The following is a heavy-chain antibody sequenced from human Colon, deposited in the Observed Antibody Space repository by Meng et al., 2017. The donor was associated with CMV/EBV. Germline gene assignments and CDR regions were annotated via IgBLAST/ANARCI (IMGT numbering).Heavy chain of an antibody. CDR1: GFTFETYT. J-gene: IGHJ4*02. CDR3: ERGGSVPF. CDR2: IDSGSSHT. V-gene: IGHV3-21*01. D-gene: IGHD3-10*01. Sequence: GGSLRLSCEVSGFTFETYTMNWVRLAPGKGLQWVSSIDSGSSHTYYADSVKGRFSISRDNAKKSLFLEMNSLRAEDTAIYYCERGGSVPFWGQGTLVTV.